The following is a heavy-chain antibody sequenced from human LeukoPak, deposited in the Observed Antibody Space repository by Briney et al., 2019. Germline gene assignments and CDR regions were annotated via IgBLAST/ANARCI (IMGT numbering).Heavy chain of an antibody. CDR1: GYTFTGYY. Sequence: ASVKVSCKASGYTFTGYYMHWVRQAPGQGLEWMGWINPNSGGTNYAQKFQGRVTMTRDTSISTAYMELSRLRSDDTAVYYCASSLPTHYDFWSGYSYAFDIWGQGTMVTVSS. D-gene: IGHD3-3*01. CDR2: INPNSGGT. CDR3: ASSLPTHYDFWSGYSYAFDI. J-gene: IGHJ3*02. V-gene: IGHV1-2*02.